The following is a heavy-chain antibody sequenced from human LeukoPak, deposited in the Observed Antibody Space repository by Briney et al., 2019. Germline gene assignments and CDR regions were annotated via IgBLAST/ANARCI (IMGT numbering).Heavy chain of an antibody. Sequence: GGSLRLSCAAPGFTFDDYAMHWVRQAPGKGLEWVSGISWNSGSIGYADSVKGRFTISRDNAKDSLYLQMNSLRAEDTALYYCARLYCSSTSCYYYYGMDVWGQGTTVTVSS. J-gene: IGHJ6*02. D-gene: IGHD2-2*01. CDR1: GFTFDDYA. CDR2: ISWNSGSI. CDR3: ARLYCSSTSCYYYYGMDV. V-gene: IGHV3-9*01.